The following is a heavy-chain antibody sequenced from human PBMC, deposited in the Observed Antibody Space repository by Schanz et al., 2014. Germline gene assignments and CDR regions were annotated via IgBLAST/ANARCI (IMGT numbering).Heavy chain of an antibody. Sequence: QVQLVQSGAEVMKPGSSVKVSCKASGGTFSSYTINWVRQAPGQGLEWMGRISPYNGHTEYGKKFQGRFTMTTDTSTTTAYLELRSLTADDTAVFYCARGLHDDVETSLRSYDAFDFWGQGTKVTVSP. V-gene: IGHV1-18*01. D-gene: IGHD2-2*01. CDR1: GGTFSSYT. CDR2: ISPYNGHT. J-gene: IGHJ3*01. CDR3: ARGLHDDVETSLRSYDAFDF.